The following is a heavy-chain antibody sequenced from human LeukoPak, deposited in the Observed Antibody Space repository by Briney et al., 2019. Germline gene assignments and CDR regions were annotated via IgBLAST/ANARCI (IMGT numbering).Heavy chain of an antibody. D-gene: IGHD4-17*01. CDR1: GFTVSSNY. CDR2: IYSGGST. Sequence: GGSLRLSCAASGFTVSSNYMSWVRQAPGKGLEWVSVIYSGGSTYYADSVKGRFTISRDNSKNTLYLQMNSLRAEDTAVYYCARDPYGAPLEGEETWGQGTLVTVSS. J-gene: IGHJ5*02. CDR3: ARDPYGAPLEGEET. V-gene: IGHV3-53*01.